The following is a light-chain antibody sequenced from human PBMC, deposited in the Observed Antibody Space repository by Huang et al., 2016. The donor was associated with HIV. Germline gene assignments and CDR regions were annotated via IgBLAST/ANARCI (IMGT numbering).Light chain of an antibody. Sequence: EIVLTQYPGTLSLSPGERATLSCRASQSVSSSYLAWYQQNPGQAPRLLIYGTSSRATDIPDRFIGSGSGTDFTLTISRLEPEDFAVYFCQQYGSSPLTFGGGTKVEIK. CDR1: QSVSSSY. J-gene: IGKJ4*01. CDR3: QQYGSSPLT. V-gene: IGKV3-20*01. CDR2: GTS.